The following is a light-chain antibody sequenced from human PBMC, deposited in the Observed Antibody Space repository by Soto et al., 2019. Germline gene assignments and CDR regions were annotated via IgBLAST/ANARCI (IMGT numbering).Light chain of an antibody. V-gene: IGKV3-20*01. CDR2: GAS. J-gene: IGKJ1*01. Sequence: ETVLTQSPGTLSLSPGERATLSCRASQSVNNNYLAWYQQKAGQAPRLLIYGASSRATGISDRFSGSGSGTDFTLTISRLEPEDCAVYYCQQYGRAPRTFGRGTKVEIK. CDR1: QSVNNNY. CDR3: QQYGRAPRT.